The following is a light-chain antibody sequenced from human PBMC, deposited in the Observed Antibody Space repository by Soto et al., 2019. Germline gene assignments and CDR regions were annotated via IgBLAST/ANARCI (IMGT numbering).Light chain of an antibody. CDR2: GSS. CDR3: QQYGSSSST. J-gene: IGKJ4*01. CDR1: QSVSSSY. Sequence: EVVLTQSPATLSFSPGERAALSCRASQSVSSSYLAWYQQKPGQAPRLVMFGSSSRAPGIPDRFSGSGSGTDFTLTISRLEPEDFAVHYCQQYGSSSSTFGGGTKVDIK. V-gene: IGKV3-20*01.